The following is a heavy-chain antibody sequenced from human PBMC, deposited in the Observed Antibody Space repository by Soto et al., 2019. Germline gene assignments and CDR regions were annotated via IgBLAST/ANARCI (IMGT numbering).Heavy chain of an antibody. J-gene: IGHJ4*02. Sequence: QVQLVESGGGVVQPGRSLRLSCAASGFTFSSYGMHWVRQAPGKGLEWVALISYDGSNKYYADSVKGRFTISRDNSKNTLYLQMNSMRPADTAVYYCAKSRMPYYASCLGYWGQGTLVTVSS. D-gene: IGHD3-10*01. V-gene: IGHV3-30*18. CDR3: AKSRMPYYASCLGY. CDR2: ISYDGSNK. CDR1: GFTFSSYG.